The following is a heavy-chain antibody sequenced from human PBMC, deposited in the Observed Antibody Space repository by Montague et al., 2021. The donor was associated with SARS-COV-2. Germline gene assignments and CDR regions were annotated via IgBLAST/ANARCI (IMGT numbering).Heavy chain of an antibody. V-gene: IGHV4-39*01. CDR2: IYYSGST. CDR1: GGSISSSSYY. D-gene: IGHD1-26*01. CDR3: VEIVGAADY. Sequence: SETLSLTCTVSGGSISSSSYYWGWIRQPPGKGLVWIGSIYYSGSTYYNPSLKSRVTISVDTSKNQFSLKLSSVTAADTAVYYCVEIVGAADYWDQGTLVTVSS. J-gene: IGHJ4*02.